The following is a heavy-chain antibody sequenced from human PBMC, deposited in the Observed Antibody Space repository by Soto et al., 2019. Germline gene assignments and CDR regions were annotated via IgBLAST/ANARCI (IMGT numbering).Heavy chain of an antibody. CDR1: GGTFSSYT. D-gene: IGHD6-6*01. J-gene: IGHJ4*02. CDR3: AREGGSSSAAVDY. CDR2: IIPILGIA. Sequence: QVQLVQSGAEVKKPGSSVKVSCKASGGTFSSYTISWVRQAPGQGLEWMGRIIPILGIANYAQKFQGRVTITADKSTSTAYMELSSLRSEDTAVYYCAREGGSSSAAVDYWGQGTLVTVSS. V-gene: IGHV1-69*08.